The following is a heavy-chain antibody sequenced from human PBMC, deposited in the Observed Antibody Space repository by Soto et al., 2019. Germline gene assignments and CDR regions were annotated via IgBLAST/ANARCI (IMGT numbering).Heavy chain of an antibody. J-gene: IGHJ4*02. CDR3: AHRRIHNTDWDRGIFDY. D-gene: IGHD3-9*01. CDR1: GFSLSTSGVG. CDR2: IYWDDDN. V-gene: IGHV2-5*02. Sequence: SGPTLVNPTQTLTLTCTFSGFSLSTSGVGVGWIRQPPGKALECLALIYWDDDNRYSPSLRSRLTISKDASKNQVVLTMTNMDPVDTATYYCAHRRIHNTDWDRGIFDYWGQGTPVTVSS.